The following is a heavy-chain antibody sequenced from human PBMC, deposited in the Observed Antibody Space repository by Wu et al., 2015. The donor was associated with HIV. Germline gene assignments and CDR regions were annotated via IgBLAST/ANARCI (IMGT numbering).Heavy chain of an antibody. J-gene: IGHJ4*02. V-gene: IGHV1-2*02. CDR3: TRDGIAASGTLWY. CDR2: INPNSGGT. CDR1: GYSFTGYY. Sequence: QVQLVQSGAEVKKPGASVKVSCKASGYSFTGYYMHWVRQAPGQGLEWMGWINPNSGGTNYAQKFQGRVTMTRDTSITTLYMELSKLRSDDTAVYYCTRDGIAASGTLWYWGQGTLVTVSS. D-gene: IGHD6-13*01.